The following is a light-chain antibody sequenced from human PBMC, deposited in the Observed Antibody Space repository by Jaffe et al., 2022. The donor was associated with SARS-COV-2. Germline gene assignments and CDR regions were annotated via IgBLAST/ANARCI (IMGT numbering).Light chain of an antibody. J-gene: IGKJ4*01. V-gene: IGKV3-11*01. Sequence: EIVLTQSPATLSLSPGERAILSCRASQSVSSYLAWYQQKLGQAPRLLIYDASNRATGIPARFSGSGSGTDFTLTISSLEPEDFAVYYCQHRSNWPPTFGGGTKVEIK. CDR3: QHRSNWPPT. CDR1: QSVSSY. CDR2: DAS.